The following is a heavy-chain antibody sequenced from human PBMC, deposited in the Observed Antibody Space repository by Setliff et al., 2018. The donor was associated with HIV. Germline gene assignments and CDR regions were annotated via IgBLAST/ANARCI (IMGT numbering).Heavy chain of an antibody. CDR2: IYSTGDT. CDR1: GGSSSNCY. J-gene: IGHJ6*03. V-gene: IGHV4-4*09. D-gene: IGHD1-26*01. Sequence: HSETLSLTCSVSGGSSSNCYWSWIRQPPGKGLEWVGHIYSTGDTNYNPCLKSRVTISVDTSKNQFSLKLSSVTAADTAVYFCARDKGGTYDGMYYYYYMDVWGKGTTVTVSS. CDR3: ARDKGGTYDGMYYYYYMDV.